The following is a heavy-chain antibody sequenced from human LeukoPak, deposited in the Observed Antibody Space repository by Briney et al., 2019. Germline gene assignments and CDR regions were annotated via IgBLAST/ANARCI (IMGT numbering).Heavy chain of an antibody. Sequence: QAGGSLTLSCAASEFIFSGYWMNWVRQAPGKGLEWVANIKQDGSEKQYVDSVRGRFTISRDNAKNSLYLQMNSLRVEDTAVYYCARGGFVGAADYWGQGTLVTGSS. D-gene: IGHD6-13*01. J-gene: IGHJ4*02. CDR1: EFIFSGYW. CDR3: ARGGFVGAADY. V-gene: IGHV3-7*01. CDR2: IKQDGSEK.